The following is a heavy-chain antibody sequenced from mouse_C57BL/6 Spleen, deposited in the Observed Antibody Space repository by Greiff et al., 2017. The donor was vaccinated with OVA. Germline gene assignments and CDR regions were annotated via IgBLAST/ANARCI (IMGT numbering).Heavy chain of an antibody. CDR1: GFTFSNYW. V-gene: IGHV6-3*01. Sequence: EVKVVESGGGLVQPGGSMKLSCVASGFTFSNYWMNWVRQSPEKGLEWVAQIRLKSDNYATHYAESVKGRFTISRDDSKSSVYLQMNNLRAEDTGIYYCTLGYYFDYWGQGTTLTVSS. CDR2: IRLKSDNYAT. CDR3: TLGYYFDY. D-gene: IGHD4-1*01. J-gene: IGHJ2*01.